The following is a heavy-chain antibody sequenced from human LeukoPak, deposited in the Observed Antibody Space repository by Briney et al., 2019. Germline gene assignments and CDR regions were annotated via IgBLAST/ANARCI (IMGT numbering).Heavy chain of an antibody. V-gene: IGHV3-21*04. D-gene: IGHD1-20*01. CDR1: RFTFSTYS. Sequence: GGSLRLSCAASRFTFSTYSMNWVRQAPGKGLEWVSSISSGSSYIYYADSVKGRFTISRDNAKNSLYLQMNSLRAEDTAVYYCAKDPFITGTTHPPQAFWGKGTTVTVSS. J-gene: IGHJ6*04. CDR2: ISSGSSYI. CDR3: AKDPFITGTTHPPQAF.